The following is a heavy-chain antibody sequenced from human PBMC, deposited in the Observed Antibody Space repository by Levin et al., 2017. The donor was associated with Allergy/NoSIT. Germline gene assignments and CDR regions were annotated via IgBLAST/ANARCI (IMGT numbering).Heavy chain of an antibody. CDR1: GFTFSSYA. CDR2: ISGSGGST. V-gene: IGHV3-23*01. CDR3: AKSQPRNKGSRYYDTSAPYSS. J-gene: IGHJ4*02. D-gene: IGHD3-9*01. Sequence: PGGSLRLSCAASGFTFSSYAMSWVRQAPGKGLEWVSAISGSGGSTYYADSVKGRFTISRDNSKNTLYLQMNSLRAEDTAVYYCAKSQPRNKGSRYYDTSAPYSSWGQGTLVTVSS.